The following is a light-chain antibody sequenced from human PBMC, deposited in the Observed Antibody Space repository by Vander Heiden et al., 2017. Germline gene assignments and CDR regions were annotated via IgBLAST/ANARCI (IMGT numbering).Light chain of an antibody. V-gene: IGLV1-44*01. Sequence: QSVLTHTPSASGTPGPRVTISCSGSSSNIGSNTVNWYQQLPGTAPKLLIYINNHRPSGVPDRFSGSKSGTSASLAISGLQSEDEADYYCAAWDDSLNGRVFGGGTKLTVL. J-gene: IGLJ3*02. CDR2: INN. CDR3: AAWDDSLNGRV. CDR1: SSNIGSNT.